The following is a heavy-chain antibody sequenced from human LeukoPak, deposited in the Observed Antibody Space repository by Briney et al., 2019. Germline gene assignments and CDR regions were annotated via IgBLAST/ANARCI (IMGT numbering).Heavy chain of an antibody. Sequence: SETLSLTCAVYGGSFSGYYWSWIRQPPGKGLEWIGEINHSGSTNYNPSLKSRVTISVGTSKNQFSLKLSSVTAADTAVYYCARRKGCSSGWYPHWGQGTLVTVSS. CDR3: ARRKGCSSGWYPH. V-gene: IGHV4-34*01. CDR1: GGSFSGYY. CDR2: INHSGST. D-gene: IGHD6-19*01. J-gene: IGHJ4*02.